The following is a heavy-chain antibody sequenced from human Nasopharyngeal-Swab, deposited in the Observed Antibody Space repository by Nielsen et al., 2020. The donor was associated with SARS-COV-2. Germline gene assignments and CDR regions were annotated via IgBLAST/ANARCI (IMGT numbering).Heavy chain of an antibody. V-gene: IGHV3-21*01. Sequence: GESLKISCAASGFTFSSSEMNWVRQAPGKGLEWVSSISSSSSYIYYADSVKGRFTISRDNAKNSLYLQMNSLRAEDTAVYYCARDDGQWLNPVYYFDYRGQGTLVTVSS. J-gene: IGHJ4*02. CDR1: GFTFSSSE. CDR2: ISSSSSYI. CDR3: ARDDGQWLNPVYYFDY. D-gene: IGHD6-19*01.